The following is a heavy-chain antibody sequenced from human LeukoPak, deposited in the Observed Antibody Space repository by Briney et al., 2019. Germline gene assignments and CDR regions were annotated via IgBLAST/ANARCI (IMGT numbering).Heavy chain of an antibody. V-gene: IGHV4-59*01. J-gene: IGHJ4*02. Sequence: SETLSLTCTVSGGSIGSYYWSWIRQPPGKGLEWIGYIYYSGSTNYNPSLKSRVTISVDTSKNQFSLKLSSVTAADTAVYYCARGSGWFGESDYWGQGTLVTVSS. CDR2: IYYSGST. CDR3: ARGSGWFGESDY. CDR1: GGSIGSYY. D-gene: IGHD3-10*01.